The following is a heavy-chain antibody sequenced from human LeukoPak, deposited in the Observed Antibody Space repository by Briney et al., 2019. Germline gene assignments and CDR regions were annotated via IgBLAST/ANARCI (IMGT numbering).Heavy chain of an antibody. D-gene: IGHD1-26*01. CDR2: INPSGGST. Sequence: ASVKVSRKASGYTFTSYYMHWVRQAPGQGLEWMGIINPSGGSTSYAQKFQGRVTITRDTSASTAYMELSSLRSEDTAVYYCARAELRAFYFDYWGQGTLVTVSS. CDR3: ARAELRAFYFDY. V-gene: IGHV1-46*01. J-gene: IGHJ4*02. CDR1: GYTFTSYY.